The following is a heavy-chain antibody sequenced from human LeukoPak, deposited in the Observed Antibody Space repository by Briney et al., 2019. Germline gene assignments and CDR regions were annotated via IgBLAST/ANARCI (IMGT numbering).Heavy chain of an antibody. CDR1: GFTFSSYA. CDR3: AKESLDKYGPPGDY. CDR2: ISGRGDST. J-gene: IGHJ4*02. Sequence: PGGSLRLSCAASGFTFSSYAMSWVRQAPGKGLDWVSAISGRGDSTYYADSVKGRFTISRDNSKNTLYLQMNSLRAEDTAVYYCAKESLDKYGPPGDYWGQGTLVTVSS. V-gene: IGHV3-23*01. D-gene: IGHD4-17*01.